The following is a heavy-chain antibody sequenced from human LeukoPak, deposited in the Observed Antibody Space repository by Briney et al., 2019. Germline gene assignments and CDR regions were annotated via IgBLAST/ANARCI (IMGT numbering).Heavy chain of an antibody. CDR3: ASTIVGGTPFDY. J-gene: IGHJ4*02. CDR2: IYHNGNT. D-gene: IGHD1-26*01. V-gene: IGHV4-4*02. Sequence: SETLSLTCAVSGASISSSNWWSWVRQSPGKGLEWIGEIYHNGNTNYNPSLKGRATISVDNLKNQFSLKLSSVTAADTAVYYCASTIVGGTPFDYWGQGTRSSSPQ. CDR1: GASISSSNW.